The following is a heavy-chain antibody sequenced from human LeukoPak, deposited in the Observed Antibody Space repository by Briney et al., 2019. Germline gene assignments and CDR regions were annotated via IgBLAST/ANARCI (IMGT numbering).Heavy chain of an antibody. Sequence: GGSLRLSCAASGFTFSSYAMSWVRQAPGKGLEWVSAISGSGGSTYYADSVKGRFTISRDNSKNTLYLQMNSLRAENTAVYYCAKHSSSWGNHDAFDIWGQGTMVTVSS. J-gene: IGHJ3*02. V-gene: IGHV3-23*01. CDR1: GFTFSSYA. CDR2: ISGSGGST. D-gene: IGHD6-13*01. CDR3: AKHSSSWGNHDAFDI.